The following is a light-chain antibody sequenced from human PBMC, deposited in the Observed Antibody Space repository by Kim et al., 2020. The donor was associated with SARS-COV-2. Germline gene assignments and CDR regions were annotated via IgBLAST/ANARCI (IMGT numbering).Light chain of an antibody. J-gene: IGLJ2*01. CDR2: EDD. CDR1: GGSIDDNY. Sequence: GKTITISCTRSGGSIDDNYVQGYQQRPGGVPTTVIYEDDQSPSGVSDRFSGSIDNSSNSASLTISGLKTEDEADYYCQSYNRSNVVFGGGTQLTVL. V-gene: IGLV6-57*03. CDR3: QSYNRSNVV.